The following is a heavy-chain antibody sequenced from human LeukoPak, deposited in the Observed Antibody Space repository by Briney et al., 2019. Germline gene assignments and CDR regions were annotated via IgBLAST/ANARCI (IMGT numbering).Heavy chain of an antibody. Sequence: GGSLRLSCAVSGFTVSGNYMSWVRQAPGKGLEWVSVMYSSGSTDYADSVKGRFTISRDNSKNTLYVQMNSLRVEDTAVYYCAREGGPYSSTLRGQWGQGTLVTVSS. CDR2: MYSSGST. V-gene: IGHV3-53*01. D-gene: IGHD6-19*01. CDR3: AREGGPYSSTLRGQ. J-gene: IGHJ4*02. CDR1: GFTVSGNY.